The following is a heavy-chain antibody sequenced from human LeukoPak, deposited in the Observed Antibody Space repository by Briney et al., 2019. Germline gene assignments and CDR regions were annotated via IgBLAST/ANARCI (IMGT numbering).Heavy chain of an antibody. CDR3: ARDLGYQLPYYYYYYGMDV. CDR2: IWYDGSNK. Sequence: PGRSLRLSCAASGFTLSSYGMHWVRQAPGKGLEWVAVIWYDGSNKYYADSVKGRFTISRDNSKNTLYLQMNSLRAEDTAVYYCARDLGYQLPYYYYYYGMDVWGQGTTVTVSS. J-gene: IGHJ6*02. CDR1: GFTLSSYG. V-gene: IGHV3-33*01. D-gene: IGHD2-2*01.